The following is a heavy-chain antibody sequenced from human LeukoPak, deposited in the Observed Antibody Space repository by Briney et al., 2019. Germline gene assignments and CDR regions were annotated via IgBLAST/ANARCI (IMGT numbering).Heavy chain of an antibody. CDR1: GGSISESSYY. V-gene: IGHV4-39*07. CDR2: IYYSGST. J-gene: IGHJ4*02. CDR3: ARDDGASLDY. Sequence: PSETLSLTCTVSGGSISESSYYWGWIRQPPGKGLEWIGSIYYSGSTYYNPSLKSRVTISVDTSKNQFSLKLTSVTAADTAVYYCARDDGASLDYWGQGTLVTVSS. D-gene: IGHD3-16*01.